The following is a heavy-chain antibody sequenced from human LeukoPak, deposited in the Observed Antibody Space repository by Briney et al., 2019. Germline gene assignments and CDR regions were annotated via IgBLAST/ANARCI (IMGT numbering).Heavy chain of an antibody. J-gene: IGHJ4*02. CDR3: GLSSSWYLNY. V-gene: IGHV3-21*01. Sequence: GGSLRLSCAASGFTFSSYSMNWVRQAPGKGLEWVSSISSSSSYIYYAGSVKGRFTISRDNAKNSLYLQMNSLRAEDTAVYYCGLSSSWYLNYWGQGTLVTVSS. D-gene: IGHD6-13*01. CDR2: ISSSSSYI. CDR1: GFTFSSYS.